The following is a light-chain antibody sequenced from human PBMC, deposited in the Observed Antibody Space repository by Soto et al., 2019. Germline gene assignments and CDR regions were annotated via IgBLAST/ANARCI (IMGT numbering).Light chain of an antibody. CDR2: EAT. Sequence: QSALTQPPSASGSPGDSLTISCTGTSSDVDDYTFVSWYQQHPGKAPKLLIYEATKRPAAVSPRFSGSKSGNTASLTVSRLQAEEEADYYCSSYAGRRYFFGTGTKVTVL. CDR1: SSDVDDYTF. V-gene: IGLV2-8*01. CDR3: SSYAGRRYF. J-gene: IGLJ1*01.